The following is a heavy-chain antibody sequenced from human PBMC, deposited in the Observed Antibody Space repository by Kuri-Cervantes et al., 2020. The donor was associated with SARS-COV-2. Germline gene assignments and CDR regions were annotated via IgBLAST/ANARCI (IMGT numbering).Heavy chain of an antibody. J-gene: IGHJ4*02. D-gene: IGHD6-13*01. CDR3: AKDTSPHRIAAAGKFDY. CDR2: IWYVGSKK. Sequence: LSLTCAASGFTFSSYGMHWVRQAPGKGLEWVAVIWYVGSKKYYADSVKGRFTISRDNAKNSLYLQMNSLRAEDTALYYCAKDTSPHRIAAAGKFDYWGQGTPVTVSS. CDR1: GFTFSSYG. V-gene: IGHV3-33*03.